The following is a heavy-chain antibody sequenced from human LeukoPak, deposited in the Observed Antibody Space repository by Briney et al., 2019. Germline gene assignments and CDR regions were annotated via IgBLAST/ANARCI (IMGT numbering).Heavy chain of an antibody. Sequence: SETLSLTCAVYGGSFSGYYWSWIRQPPGKGLEWIGSIYYSGSTYYNPSLKSRITISVDTSKNQFSLKLSSVTAADKAVYYCARSCRILDIVATIRARLGGNGFDIWGQGTMVTVSS. V-gene: IGHV4-34*01. CDR2: IYYSGST. CDR3: ARSCRILDIVATIRARLGGNGFDI. J-gene: IGHJ3*02. CDR1: GGSFSGYY. D-gene: IGHD5-12*01.